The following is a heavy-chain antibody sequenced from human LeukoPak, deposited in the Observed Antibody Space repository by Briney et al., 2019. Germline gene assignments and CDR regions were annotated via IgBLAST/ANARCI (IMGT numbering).Heavy chain of an antibody. CDR1: GGSFSGYY. V-gene: IGHV4-34*01. CDR2: INHSGST. J-gene: IGHJ4*02. D-gene: IGHD5-12*01. Sequence: PSETLSLSCVVYGGSFSGYYWSWIRQPPGKGPEWIGEINHSGSTNYNPSLKSRVTISVDTSKNQFSLKLSSVTAADAAVYYCARGYSGYDPFDYWGQGTLVTVSS. CDR3: ARGYSGYDPFDY.